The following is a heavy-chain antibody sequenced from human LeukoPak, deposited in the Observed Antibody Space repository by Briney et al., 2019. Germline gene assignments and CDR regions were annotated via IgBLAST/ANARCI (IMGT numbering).Heavy chain of an antibody. CDR2: ISYDGSNK. Sequence: PGGSLRLSCAASGFTFSSYAMHWVRRAPGKGLEWVAVISYDGSNKYYADSVKGRFTISRDNSKNTLYLQMNSLRAEDTAVYYCARGSVTRRFDPWGQGTLVTVSS. J-gene: IGHJ5*02. CDR1: GFTFSSYA. CDR3: ARGSVTRRFDP. V-gene: IGHV3-30-3*01. D-gene: IGHD4-17*01.